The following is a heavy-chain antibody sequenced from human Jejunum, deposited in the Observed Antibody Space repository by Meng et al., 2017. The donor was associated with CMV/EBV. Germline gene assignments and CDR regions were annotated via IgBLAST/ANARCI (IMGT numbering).Heavy chain of an antibody. CDR2: IRGNDIGETI. CDR1: GFTFRRAW. J-gene: IGHJ4*02. Sequence: GAASGFTFRRAWMSWVRQAPGKGLEWVGRIRGNDIGETIDYAAPVEGRFTISRDDSKDTLYLQMDSLKTEDTAVYYCTKGGPLGSYFDYWGQGALVTVSS. D-gene: IGHD1-26*01. CDR3: TKGGPLGSYFDY. V-gene: IGHV3-15*01.